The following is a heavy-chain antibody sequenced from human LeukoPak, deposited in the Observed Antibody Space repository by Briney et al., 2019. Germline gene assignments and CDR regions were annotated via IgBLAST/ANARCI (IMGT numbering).Heavy chain of an antibody. V-gene: IGHV3-33*01. CDR3: ATEYYDFWSGYYGY. CDR1: GFTFSSYG. CDR2: IWYDGSNE. J-gene: IGHJ4*02. Sequence: GRSLRLSCAASGFTFSSYGMHWVRQAPGKGLEWVAVIWYDGSNEYYADSVKGRFTISRDNSKNTLYLQMNSLRAEDTAVYYCATEYYDFWSGYYGYWGQGTLVTVSS. D-gene: IGHD3-3*01.